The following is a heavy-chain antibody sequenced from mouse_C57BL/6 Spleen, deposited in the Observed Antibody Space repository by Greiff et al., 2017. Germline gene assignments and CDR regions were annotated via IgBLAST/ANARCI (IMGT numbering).Heavy chain of an antibody. CDR3: ARGYYYGSSYDFDD. Sequence: QVQLQQSGAELVRPGASVTLSCKASGYTFTDYEMHWVKQTPVHGLEWIGAIDPETGGTAYNQKFKGKAILTADKSSSTAYMELRSLTSEDSAVYFCARGYYYGSSYDFDDWGQGTTLTVSS. D-gene: IGHD1-1*01. CDR1: GYTFTDYE. CDR2: IDPETGGT. V-gene: IGHV1-15*01. J-gene: IGHJ2*01.